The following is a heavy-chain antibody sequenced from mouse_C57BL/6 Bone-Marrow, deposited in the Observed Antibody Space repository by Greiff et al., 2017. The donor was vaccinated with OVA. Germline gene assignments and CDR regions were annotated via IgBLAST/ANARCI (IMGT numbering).Heavy chain of an antibody. V-gene: IGHV3-5*01. CDR3: ARDRGSSYEGYFDV. J-gene: IGHJ1*03. CDR1: GISITTGNYR. Sequence: VQLQQSGPGLVKPSQTVFLTCTVTGISITTGNYRWSWIRQFPGNKLEWIGYIYYSGTITYNPSLTSRTTITRDTPKNQFFLEMNSLTAEDTATYYCARDRGSSYEGYFDVWGTGTTVTVSS. D-gene: IGHD1-1*01. CDR2: IYYSGTI.